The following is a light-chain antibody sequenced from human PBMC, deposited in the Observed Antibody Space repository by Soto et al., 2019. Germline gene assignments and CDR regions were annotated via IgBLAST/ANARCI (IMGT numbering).Light chain of an antibody. CDR1: GTDVGQYNY. V-gene: IGLV2-14*01. CDR2: EVT. Sequence: QSALTQPPSASGSPGQSVTISCTGAGTDVGQYNYVSWYQQHPGKAPRLIIYEVTNRPSGVSNRFSGSKSGNTASLTISGLQTEDEADYYCSSYTSSSTLVFGGGTKLTVL. J-gene: IGLJ2*01. CDR3: SSYTSSSTLV.